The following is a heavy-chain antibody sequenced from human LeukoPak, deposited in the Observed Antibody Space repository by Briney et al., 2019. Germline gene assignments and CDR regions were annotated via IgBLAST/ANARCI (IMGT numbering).Heavy chain of an antibody. J-gene: IGHJ5*02. V-gene: IGHV3-30*18. CDR2: ISYDGSNK. D-gene: IGHD3-10*01. CDR1: GFTFSSYG. Sequence: GGSLRLSCAASGFTFSSYGMHWVRQAPGKGLEWVAVISYDGSNKYNADSVKGRFTISRDNSKNTLYLQMNSLRAEDTAVYYCAKRAPKEYYPMFDPWGQGTLVTVSS. CDR3: AKRAPKEYYPMFDP.